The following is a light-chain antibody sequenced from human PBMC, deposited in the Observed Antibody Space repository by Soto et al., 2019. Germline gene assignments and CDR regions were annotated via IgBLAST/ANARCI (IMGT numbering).Light chain of an antibody. Sequence: QSALTQPASVSGSPGQSITISCTGTSSDVGGYNYVSWYQQHPGKAPKLMIYDVSNRPSGVSNPFSGSKSGNTASLTISGLQAEDEADYYCSSYTSSSPYVFGTGTKVTVL. CDR2: DVS. V-gene: IGLV2-14*01. CDR1: SSDVGGYNY. J-gene: IGLJ1*01. CDR3: SSYTSSSPYV.